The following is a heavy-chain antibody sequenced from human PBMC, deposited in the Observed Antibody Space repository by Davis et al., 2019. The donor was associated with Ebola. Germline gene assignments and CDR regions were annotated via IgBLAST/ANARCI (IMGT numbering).Heavy chain of an antibody. CDR2: LYSSGDI. D-gene: IGHD3-10*01. Sequence: PSDPLSPPCAVLGAAVTSGGYFWAWIRQPPGKGLEWIGYLYSSGDIHLSPSLRSRASIFRDTFKNHFSVALTSVTAADTALYYCARVGDFQGAYWGQGILVSVSS. CDR1: GAAVTSGGYF. J-gene: IGHJ4*02. V-gene: IGHV4-61*03. CDR3: ARVGDFQGAY.